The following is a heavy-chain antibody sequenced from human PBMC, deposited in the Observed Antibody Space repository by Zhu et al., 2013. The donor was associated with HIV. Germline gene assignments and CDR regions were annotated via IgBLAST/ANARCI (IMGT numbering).Heavy chain of an antibody. CDR3: AREELRGCCFDY. V-gene: IGHV1-69*01. CDR1: GATFSSYA. J-gene: IGHJ4*02. Sequence: QVQLVQSGAEVKKPGSSVKVSCKASGATFSSYAISWVRQAPGQGLEWMGGIIPVFGPANYAQKFQGRVTITADESTTTAYMELSSLRSEDTAVYYCAREELRGCCFDYWGQGTLVTVSS. D-gene: IGHD1-1*01. CDR2: IIPVFGPA.